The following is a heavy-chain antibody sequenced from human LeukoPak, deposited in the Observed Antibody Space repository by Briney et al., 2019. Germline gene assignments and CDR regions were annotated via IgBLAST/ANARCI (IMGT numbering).Heavy chain of an antibody. Sequence: ASVKVSCKASGYTFTSYDINWVRQATGQGLEWMGWMNPNSGNTGYAQKFQGRATMTRNTSISTAYMELSSLRSEDTAVYYCARGRIGGYSYGYDLDYWGQGTLVTVSS. CDR3: ARGRIGGYSYGYDLDY. CDR2: MNPNSGNT. J-gene: IGHJ4*02. V-gene: IGHV1-8*01. CDR1: GYTFTSYD. D-gene: IGHD5-18*01.